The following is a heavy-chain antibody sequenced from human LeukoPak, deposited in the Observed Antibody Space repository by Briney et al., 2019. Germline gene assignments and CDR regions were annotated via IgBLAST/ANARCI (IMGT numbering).Heavy chain of an antibody. V-gene: IGHV3-23*01. Sequence: GGSLRLSCAASGFAFTNYAMTWVRQAPGKGLEWVSVIGASGADTYYSDSVKGRFTVSRGNSQNTLFLHMSSLRAEDTAVYFCARRPRDTSGYYLGAFHDWGQGTTVTVSS. J-gene: IGHJ3*01. D-gene: IGHD3-22*01. CDR2: IGASGADT. CDR3: ARRPRDTSGYYLGAFHD. CDR1: GFAFTNYA.